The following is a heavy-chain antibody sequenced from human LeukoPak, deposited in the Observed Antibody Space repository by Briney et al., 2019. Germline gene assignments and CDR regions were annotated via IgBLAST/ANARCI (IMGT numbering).Heavy chain of an antibody. D-gene: IGHD6-13*01. CDR3: ARGKSVAAVDY. V-gene: IGHV4-34*01. Sequence: SETLSLTCAVYGGSFSGYYWSWIRQPPGKGLEWIGEINHSGSTNYNPSLKSRVTISVDTSKNQFPLKLSSVTAADTAVYYCARGKSVAAVDYWGQGTLVTVSS. J-gene: IGHJ4*02. CDR2: INHSGST. CDR1: GGSFSGYY.